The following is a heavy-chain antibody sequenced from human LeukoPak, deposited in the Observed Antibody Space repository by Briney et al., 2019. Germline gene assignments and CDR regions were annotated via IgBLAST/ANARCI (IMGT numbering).Heavy chain of an antibody. CDR3: ARGRAARLLDY. D-gene: IGHD6-6*01. CDR1: GGSISSGVYY. CDR2: IYYSGCP. J-gene: IGHJ4*02. V-gene: IGHV4-30-4*08. Sequence: SETLSLTCTVSGGSISSGVYYWSWIPKSPGKGLEWIGYIYYSGCPYYNPSLKSRVTISVDTSKNQFSLKHSPVTAAGTAVHYRARGRAARLLDYWGQGTLVTVSS.